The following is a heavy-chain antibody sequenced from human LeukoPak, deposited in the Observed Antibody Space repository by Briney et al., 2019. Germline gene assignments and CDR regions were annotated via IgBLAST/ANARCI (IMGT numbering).Heavy chain of an antibody. Sequence: ASVKVPCKASGYTFTDYYMHWVRQAPGQGLEWMGWINPNSGGTNYAQKFQGRVTMTRDTSISTAYMELNRLRSDDTALYYCARGEGYSGSYRADYWGQGTLVTVSS. CDR2: INPNSGGT. J-gene: IGHJ4*02. V-gene: IGHV1-2*02. D-gene: IGHD1-26*01. CDR1: GYTFTDYY. CDR3: ARGEGYSGSYRADY.